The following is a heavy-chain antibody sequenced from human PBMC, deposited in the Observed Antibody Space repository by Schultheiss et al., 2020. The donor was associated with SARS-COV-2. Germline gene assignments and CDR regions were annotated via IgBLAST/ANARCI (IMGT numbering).Heavy chain of an antibody. CDR2: ISSSSSYI. J-gene: IGHJ4*02. Sequence: GESLKISCAASGFTFSDYWMHWVRQVPGKGLEWVSYISSSSSYIYYADSVKGRFTISRDNAKNSLYLQMNSLRAEDTAVYYCARDDSSGWYGGVDYWGQGTLVTVSS. D-gene: IGHD6-19*01. V-gene: IGHV3-21*05. CDR3: ARDDSSGWYGGVDY. CDR1: GFTFSDYW.